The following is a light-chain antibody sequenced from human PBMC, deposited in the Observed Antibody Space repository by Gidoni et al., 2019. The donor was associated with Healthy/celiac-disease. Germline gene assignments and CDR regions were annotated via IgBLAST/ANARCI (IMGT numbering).Light chain of an antibody. CDR3: QQRSNWPPLT. J-gene: IGKJ4*01. Sequence: EIVFTHSPATLSLSPGDRATLSCRASQSVSSYLAWYQQKPGQAPRLLIYDASNRATGIPARFSGSGSGTDFTLTISSLEPEDFAVYYCQQRSNWPPLTFGGGTKVEIK. CDR1: QSVSSY. V-gene: IGKV3-11*01. CDR2: DAS.